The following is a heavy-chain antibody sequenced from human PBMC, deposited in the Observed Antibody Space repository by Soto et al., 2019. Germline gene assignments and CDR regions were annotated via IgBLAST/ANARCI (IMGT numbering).Heavy chain of an antibody. CDR2: IYYSGST. Sequence: QVQLQESGPGLVKPSETLSLTCTVSGGSISSYYWSWIRQPPGKGLEWIGYIYYSGSTNYNPSLKSRVTISVDTSKNQFSLKLSSVTAADTAAYYCARVGPDVLLWFGEFSWFDPWGQGTLVTVSS. CDR1: GGSISSYY. J-gene: IGHJ5*02. CDR3: ARVGPDVLLWFGEFSWFDP. D-gene: IGHD3-10*01. V-gene: IGHV4-59*01.